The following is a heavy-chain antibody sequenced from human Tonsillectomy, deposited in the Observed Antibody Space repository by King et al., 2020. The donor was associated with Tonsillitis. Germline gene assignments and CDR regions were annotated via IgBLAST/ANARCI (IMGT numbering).Heavy chain of an antibody. CDR2: IGTACDT. J-gene: IGHJ4*02. V-gene: IGHV3-13*04. CDR1: GFTFSSYD. Sequence: VQLVESGGGLVQPGGSLRLSCAASGFTFSSYDMHWVRQATGKGLEWVSAIGTACDTYYPGSVKGRFTISRENAKNSLYLQMNSLRAGDTAVYYCARGDTAMDAFDYWGQGTLVTVSS. D-gene: IGHD5-18*01. CDR3: ARGDTAMDAFDY.